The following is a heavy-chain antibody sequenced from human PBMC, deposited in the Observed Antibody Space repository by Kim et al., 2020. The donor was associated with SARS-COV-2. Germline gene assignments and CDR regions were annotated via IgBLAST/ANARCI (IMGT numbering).Heavy chain of an antibody. CDR3: ARLPNYYDSSGYASDKFDY. CDR2: IYYSGST. Sequence: SETLSLTCTVTGGSISSSSYYWGWIRQPPGKGLEWIGSIYYSGSTYYNPSLKSRVTISVDTSKNQFSLKLSSVTAADTAVYYCARLPNYYDSSGYASDKFDYWGQGTLVTVSS. D-gene: IGHD3-22*01. J-gene: IGHJ4*02. V-gene: IGHV4-39*01. CDR1: GGSISSSSYY.